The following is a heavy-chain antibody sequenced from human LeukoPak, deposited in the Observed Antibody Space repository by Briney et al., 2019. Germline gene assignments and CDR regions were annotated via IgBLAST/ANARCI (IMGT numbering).Heavy chain of an antibody. Sequence: PSETLSLTCAVYGGSFSGYSWSWIRQSPGKGLEWIGEINHSGSTNYNPSLKRRVTISVDTSKRQFSLKLNSVTAAGTAVYYCARGGIGVVPAAGNNWFDPWGQGTLVTVSS. CDR3: ARGGIGVVPAAGNNWFDP. D-gene: IGHD2-2*01. CDR1: GGSFSGYS. V-gene: IGHV4-34*01. J-gene: IGHJ5*02. CDR2: INHSGST.